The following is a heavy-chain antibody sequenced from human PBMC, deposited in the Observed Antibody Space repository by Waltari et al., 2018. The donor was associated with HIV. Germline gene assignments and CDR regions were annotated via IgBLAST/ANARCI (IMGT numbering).Heavy chain of an antibody. V-gene: IGHV3-49*04. D-gene: IGHD3-16*01. CDR1: GFTFGDYA. Sequence: EVQLVESGGDLVQQGRSLRLSCTASGFTFGDYAMSWVRQAPGKGLEWVGFIRSRAYGGTREYAASVRDRFSISRDDSKSIAYLQMSSLKTEDTGIYYCTRKNKMGYYFDYWGQGTLVTVSS. CDR2: IRSRAYGGTR. J-gene: IGHJ4*02. CDR3: TRKNKMGYYFDY.